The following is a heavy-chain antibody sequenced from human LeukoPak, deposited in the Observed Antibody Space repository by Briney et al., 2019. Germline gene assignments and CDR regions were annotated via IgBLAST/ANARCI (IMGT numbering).Heavy chain of an antibody. J-gene: IGHJ6*03. CDR2: ISSSSSYI. CDR1: GFTFSSYS. CDR3: ARVSSSSGHYYYMDV. V-gene: IGHV3-21*01. Sequence: GGSLRLSCAASGFTFSSYSLNWVRQAPGKGLEWVSSISSSSSYIYYADSVKGRFTISRDNAKNSLYLQMNSLRAEDTAVYYCARVSSSSGHYYYMDVWGKGTTVTVSS. D-gene: IGHD6-6*01.